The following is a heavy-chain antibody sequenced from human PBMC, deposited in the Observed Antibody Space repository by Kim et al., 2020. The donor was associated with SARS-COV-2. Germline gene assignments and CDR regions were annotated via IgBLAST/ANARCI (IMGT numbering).Heavy chain of an antibody. Sequence: SPLLSCAASGFTFSSYEMNWVHQALGQGLEWVSYISSSGSTIYYADSVKGRFTISRDTSQNSRYLQMNSLRAEDTAVYYCARLAVETDDYWGQGTLVTVSS. CDR2: ISSSGSTI. CDR3: ARLAVETDDY. D-gene: IGHD5-18*01. J-gene: IGHJ4*02. CDR1: GFTFSSYE. V-gene: IGHV3-48*03.